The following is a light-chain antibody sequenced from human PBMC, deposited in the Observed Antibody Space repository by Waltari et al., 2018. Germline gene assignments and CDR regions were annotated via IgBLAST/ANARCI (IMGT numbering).Light chain of an antibody. Sequence: SYVVTQPPSLSVAPGETAKVTCGGFKIGDKGVHWYQQKPGQAPVLVTYYDTDRPSGIPERFSGSNPGNTATLTISGVEAGDEADYYCQVWDNDSGLVLFGGGTKVTVL. V-gene: IGLV3-21*04. CDR3: QVWDNDSGLVL. CDR2: YDT. J-gene: IGLJ2*01. CDR1: KIGDKG.